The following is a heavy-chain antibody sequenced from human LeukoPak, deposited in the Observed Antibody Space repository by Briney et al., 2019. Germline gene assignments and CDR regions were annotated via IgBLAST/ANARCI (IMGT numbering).Heavy chain of an antibody. CDR2: ISYDGSTQ. Sequence: GGSLRLSCAASGFTFSSCGMHWVRQAPGKGLEWVGVISYDGSTQYSVDSVRGRFIMSRDNWKNTLYLQMNSLRAEDTAVYYCAKGLGSGASPREFFDYWGQGTLVTVSS. J-gene: IGHJ4*02. V-gene: IGHV3-30*18. CDR3: AKGLGSGASPREFFDY. D-gene: IGHD3-10*01. CDR1: GFTFSSCG.